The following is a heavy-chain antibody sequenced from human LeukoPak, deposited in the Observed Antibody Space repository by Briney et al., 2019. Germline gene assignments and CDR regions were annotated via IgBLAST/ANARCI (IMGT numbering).Heavy chain of an antibody. D-gene: IGHD3-10*01. CDR3: ARDSPNYYGSGTHI. CDR1: GGSFSGYY. J-gene: IGHJ3*02. Sequence: PSETLSLTCAVYGGSFSGYYWSWLRQPPGKGLEWIGYIYYSGSTYYNPSLKSRVTISVDTSKNQFSLKLSSVTAADTAVYYCARDSPNYYGSGTHIWGQGTMVTVSS. V-gene: IGHV4-34*09. CDR2: IYYSGST.